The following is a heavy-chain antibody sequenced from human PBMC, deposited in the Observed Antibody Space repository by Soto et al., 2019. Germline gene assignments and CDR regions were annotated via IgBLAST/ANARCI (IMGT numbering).Heavy chain of an antibody. CDR3: AIVPLCGTAMVLWYLDL. CDR2: LSYDESNK. CDR1: GLTFSSYA. V-gene: IGHV3-30-3*01. D-gene: IGHD5-18*01. J-gene: IGHJ2*01. Sequence: QVQLVESGGGVVQPGRSLRLSCAASGLTFSSYAIHWVRQAPGKGLEWVAVLSYDESNKYYADSVKDRLTISRDNSKQTLYVEMNSLKAGDTAVYYCAIVPLCGTAMVLWYLDLWGRGTLVTVSS.